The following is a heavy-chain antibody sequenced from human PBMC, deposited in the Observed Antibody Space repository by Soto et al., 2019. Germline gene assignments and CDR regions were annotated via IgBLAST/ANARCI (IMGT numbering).Heavy chain of an antibody. CDR1: GFTFSSKA. D-gene: IGHD3-3*01. J-gene: IGHJ4*02. Sequence: EVQLLESGGGLVQPGGSLRLSCAASGFTFSSKAMSWVRQAPGKGLEWVSAISGSGGSTYYAYSVKGRFTISRDNAKNTLYVQMKSKRAEDTDVYFCYREECPGGVDYWGQGTLVTVSS. CDR3: YREECPGGVDY. V-gene: IGHV3-23*01. CDR2: ISGSGGST.